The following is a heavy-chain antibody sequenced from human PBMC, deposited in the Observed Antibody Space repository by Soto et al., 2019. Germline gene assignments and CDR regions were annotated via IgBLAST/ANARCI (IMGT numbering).Heavy chain of an antibody. V-gene: IGHV2-5*01. Sequence: QITLQESGPTLVKPTQTLTLTCTFSGFSLSTSGVGVGWIRQPPGKALEWLALIYWNEDKRYIPSLKSRLTITKYTSQNEVVLTTTDVDPVDTDTYYCAHRRAGTYYTPWSFDYWGQGTLVTVSS. CDR1: GFSLSTSGVG. J-gene: IGHJ4*02. CDR3: AHRRAGTYYTPWSFDY. CDR2: IYWNEDK. D-gene: IGHD3-10*01.